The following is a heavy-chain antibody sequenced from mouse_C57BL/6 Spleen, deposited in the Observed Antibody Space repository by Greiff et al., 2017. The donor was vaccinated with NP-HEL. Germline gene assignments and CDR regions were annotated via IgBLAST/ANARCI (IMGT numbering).Heavy chain of an antibody. CDR1: GYPITSGYY. V-gene: IGHV3-6*01. CDR3: ARGTGTFAC. J-gene: IGHJ3*01. D-gene: IGHD4-1*01. Sequence: EVKLVEPGPGLVKPSQSLSLTCPVTGYPITSGYYWNWIRKFPGNKLEWVGYISYDGSNNYNPPPKNRISITRDTSENQFFLKLHSVTTEDTATDCCARGTGTFACWGQGTLVTVS. CDR2: ISYDGSN.